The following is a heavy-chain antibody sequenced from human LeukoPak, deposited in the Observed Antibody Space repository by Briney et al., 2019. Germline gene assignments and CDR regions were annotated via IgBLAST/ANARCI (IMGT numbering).Heavy chain of an antibody. CDR1: GFTFSSYW. CDR2: IAKDGRGK. D-gene: IGHD3-22*01. Sequence: GGSLRLSCTASGFTFSSYWMGWVRQAPGKGLEWVANIAKDGRGKNYVDSVKGRFTISRDNSKNTLYLQMNSLRAEDTAVYYCARVAISSGIYYFDYWGQGTLVTVSS. J-gene: IGHJ4*02. CDR3: ARVAISSGIYYFDY. V-gene: IGHV3-7*03.